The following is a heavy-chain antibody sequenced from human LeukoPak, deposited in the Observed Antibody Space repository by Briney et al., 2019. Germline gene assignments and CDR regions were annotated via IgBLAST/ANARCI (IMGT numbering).Heavy chain of an antibody. D-gene: IGHD3-22*01. CDR3: ARVSLQWLFSLYYFDY. CDR2: ISDNGAGT. CDR1: GFTYSRYA. J-gene: IGHJ4*02. V-gene: IGHV3-23*01. Sequence: GGSLRLSCAASGFTYSRYAMSWVRQAPGKGLEWVSSISDNGAGTFYADSVKGRFTISRDNSKNTLYLQMNSLRAEDTAVYYCARVSLQWLFSLYYFDYWGQGTLVTVSS.